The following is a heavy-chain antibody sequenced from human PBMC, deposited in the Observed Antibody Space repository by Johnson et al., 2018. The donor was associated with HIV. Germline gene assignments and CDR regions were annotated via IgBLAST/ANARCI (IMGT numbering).Heavy chain of an antibody. D-gene: IGHD7-27*01. CDR3: ARDPTTQYSRLTGDFGAFDI. V-gene: IGHV3-20*04. CDR2: INWNGGNT. J-gene: IGHJ3*02. Sequence: VQLVESGGGLIQPGGSLRLSCAASGFTVSSNYMSWVRQAPAKGLEWVSGINWNGGNTDYVDSLKGRFTISRDNAKNYLYLQMNSLRAEDTALYYCARDPTTQYSRLTGDFGAFDIWGQGTMVTVSS. CDR1: GFTVSSNY.